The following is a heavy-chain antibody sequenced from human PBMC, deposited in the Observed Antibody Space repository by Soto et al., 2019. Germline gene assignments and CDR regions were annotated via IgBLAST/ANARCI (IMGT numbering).Heavy chain of an antibody. CDR1: GVTFSSYG. J-gene: IGHJ4*02. CDR2: IKQDGSEK. Sequence: XGSLKLSCAASGVTFSSYGMSWVRQAPGKGLEWVANIKQDGSEKYYVGSVKGRFTISRDNAKNSLYLEMNSLRAEDTAVYYCARTNSGSYFERDYWGQGTLVTVSS. D-gene: IGHD1-26*01. CDR3: ARTNSGSYFERDY. V-gene: IGHV3-7*01.